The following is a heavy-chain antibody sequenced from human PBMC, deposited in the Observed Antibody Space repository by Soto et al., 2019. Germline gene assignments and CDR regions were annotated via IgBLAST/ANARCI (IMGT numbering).Heavy chain of an antibody. Sequence: PGGSLRLSCAASGFTFSSYAMIWVRQAPGKGLEWVAVISYDGSNKYYADSVKGRFTISRDNSKNTLYLQMNSLRAEDTAVYFCARGGVDIVVVPAASGFWGQGTLVIVSS. CDR1: GFTFSSYA. CDR2: ISYDGSNK. V-gene: IGHV3-30*04. D-gene: IGHD2-2*03. J-gene: IGHJ4*02. CDR3: ARGGVDIVVVPAASGF.